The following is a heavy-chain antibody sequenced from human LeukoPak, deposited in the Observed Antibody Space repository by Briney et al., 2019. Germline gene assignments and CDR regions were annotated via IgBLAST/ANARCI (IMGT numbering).Heavy chain of an antibody. CDR3: AGGGGGSDY. J-gene: IGHJ4*02. Sequence: GGSLRLSCAASGVIFSTYEMNWVRQAPGKGLEWVSYISSSGSTIYYADSVKGPFTISRDNAKNSVFLQMNSLRAEDTAVYYCAGGGGGSDYWGQGTLVTVSS. CDR1: GVIFSTYE. D-gene: IGHD3-16*01. V-gene: IGHV3-48*03. CDR2: ISSSGSTI.